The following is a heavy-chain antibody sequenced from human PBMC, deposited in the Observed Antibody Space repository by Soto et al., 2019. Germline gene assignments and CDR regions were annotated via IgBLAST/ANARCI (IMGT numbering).Heavy chain of an antibody. J-gene: IGHJ6*02. CDR2: ISSSGSTI. CDR1: GFTFSSYE. D-gene: IGHD2-15*01. CDR3: ARTRGYCSGGSCYPGAYYYYYGMDV. Sequence: GGSLRLSCAASGFTFSSYEMNWVRQAPGKGLEWVSYISSSGSTIYYADSVKGRFTISRDNAKNSLYLQMNSLRAEDTAVYYCARTRGYCSGGSCYPGAYYYYYGMDVWGQGXTVTVSS. V-gene: IGHV3-48*03.